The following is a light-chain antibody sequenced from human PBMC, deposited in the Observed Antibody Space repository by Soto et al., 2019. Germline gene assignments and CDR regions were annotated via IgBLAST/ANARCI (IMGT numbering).Light chain of an antibody. Sequence: DIQMTQSPSSLPASVGDRVTITCRASQNINNYLTWYQQRPGKAPKLLIYAASSLQSGVPSRFSGSGSGTDFSLTISSLQPEDFATYFCQQSYSTPSFGQGTRLEI. CDR1: QNINNY. J-gene: IGKJ5*01. CDR3: QQSYSTPS. CDR2: AAS. V-gene: IGKV1-39*01.